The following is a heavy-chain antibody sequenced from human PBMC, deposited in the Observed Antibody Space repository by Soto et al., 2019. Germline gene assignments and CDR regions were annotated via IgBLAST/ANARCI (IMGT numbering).Heavy chain of an antibody. Sequence: QVQLVQSGAEVKKPGSSVKVSCKASGGTFSSYAISWVRQAPGQGLEWMGGIIPILGTANYAQKFQGRVTITADESTSTAYMELSSLRSEDTAVYYCARVPSGASCRLCYFDYWGQGTLVTVSS. CDR2: IIPILGTA. CDR1: GGTFSSYA. V-gene: IGHV1-69*01. D-gene: IGHD2-2*01. CDR3: ARVPSGASCRLCYFDY. J-gene: IGHJ4*02.